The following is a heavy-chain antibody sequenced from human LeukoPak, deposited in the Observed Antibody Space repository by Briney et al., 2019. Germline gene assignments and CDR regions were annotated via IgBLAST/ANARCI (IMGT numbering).Heavy chain of an antibody. CDR1: GYNFNNYN. V-gene: IGHV3-48*01. J-gene: IGHJ4*02. CDR3: AREPTYSSSWYTSCDY. D-gene: IGHD6-13*01. CDR2: ITLSSSSI. Sequence: GGSLRLSCAASGYNFNNYNMNWVRQAPGKGLEWVSYITLSSSSIYYADSVKGRFTISRDNAKNTLYLQMNSLRAEDTAVYYCAREPTYSSSWYTSCDYWGQGTLVTVSS.